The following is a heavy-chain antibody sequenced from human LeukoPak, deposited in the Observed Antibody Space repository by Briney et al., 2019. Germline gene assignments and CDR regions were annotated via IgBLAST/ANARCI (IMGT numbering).Heavy chain of an antibody. Sequence: QTGGSLRLSCAASGFTFSTYWMSWVRQAPGKGLEWVANIRQDGSDKYYVDSVKGRFTISRDNAKNSLYLQMNSLRAEDTAVYYCARDGGSAIPFDYWGQGTLVTVSS. J-gene: IGHJ4*02. CDR1: GFTFSTYW. CDR3: ARDGGSAIPFDY. V-gene: IGHV3-7*01. CDR2: IRQDGSDK.